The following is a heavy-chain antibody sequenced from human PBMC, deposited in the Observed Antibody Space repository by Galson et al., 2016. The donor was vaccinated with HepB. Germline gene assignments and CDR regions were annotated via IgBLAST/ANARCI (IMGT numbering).Heavy chain of an antibody. CDR2: TRNKANGYTR. J-gene: IGHJ4*02. V-gene: IGHV3-72*01. CDR3: ARAAYCSGGACYHAFDH. D-gene: IGHD2-15*01. CDR1: GFTFNSYW. Sequence: SLRLSCAVSGFTFNSYWMSWVRQAPGKGLEWVGRTRNKANGYTREYAASVKGRLSISRDDSKNSLYLQMNSLRSEDTAVYYCARAAYCSGGACYHAFDHWGQGTLVTVSS.